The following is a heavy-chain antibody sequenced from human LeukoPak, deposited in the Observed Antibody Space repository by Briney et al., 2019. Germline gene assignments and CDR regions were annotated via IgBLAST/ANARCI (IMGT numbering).Heavy chain of an antibody. J-gene: IGHJ6*04. CDR2: IIPILGTA. CDR3: ARGRGRYSSGWYPYYYYGMDV. D-gene: IGHD6-19*01. CDR1: GGTFSSYA. Sequence: GSSVKVSCKASGGTFSSYAISWVRQAPGQGLEWMGGIIPILGTANYAQKFQGRVTITADKSTSTAYMELSSLRSEDTAVYYCARGRGRYSSGWYPYYYYGMDVWGKGTTVTVSS. V-gene: IGHV1-69*06.